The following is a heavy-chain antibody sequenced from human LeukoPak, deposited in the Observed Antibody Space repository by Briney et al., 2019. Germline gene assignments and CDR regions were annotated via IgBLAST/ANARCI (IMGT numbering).Heavy chain of an antibody. CDR3: AAGYDSSGYSDY. J-gene: IGHJ4*02. CDR2: INPSGGST. CDR1: GYTFTSYY. Sequence: ASVKVSCTASGYTFTSYYMHWVRQAPRQGLEWMGIINPSGGSTSYAQKFQERVTTTRDMSTSTAYMELSSLRSEDTAVYYCAAGYDSSGYSDYWGQGTLVTVSS. D-gene: IGHD3-22*01. V-gene: IGHV1-46*01.